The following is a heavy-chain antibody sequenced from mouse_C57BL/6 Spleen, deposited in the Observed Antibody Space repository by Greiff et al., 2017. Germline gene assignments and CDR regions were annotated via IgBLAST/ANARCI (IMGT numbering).Heavy chain of an antibody. CDR3: ARRDYGSSYSFDY. J-gene: IGHJ2*01. Sequence: VQLQQSGPELVKPGASVKISCKASGYAFSSSWMNWVKQRPGKGLEWIGRIYPGDGDTNYNGKFKGKATLTADKSSSTAYMQLSSLTSEDSAVYFCARRDYGSSYSFDYWGQGTTLTVSS. V-gene: IGHV1-82*01. CDR1: GYAFSSSW. CDR2: IYPGDGDT. D-gene: IGHD1-1*01.